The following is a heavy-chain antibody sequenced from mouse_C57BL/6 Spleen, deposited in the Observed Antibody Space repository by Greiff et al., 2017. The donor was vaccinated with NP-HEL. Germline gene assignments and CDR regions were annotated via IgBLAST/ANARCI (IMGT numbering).Heavy chain of an antibody. CDR2: ISSCSSTI. D-gene: IGHD2-4*01. J-gene: IGHJ4*01. V-gene: IGHV5-17*01. CDR1: GFTFSDYG. Sequence: EVKLVESGGGLVKPGGSLKLSCAASGFTFSDYGMHWVRQAPEKGLEWVAYISSCSSTIYYADTVKGRFPLARDNAKNTLFLQMTSLRSEDTAMYYCARRTSIYYDHYYAMDYWGQGTSVTVSS. CDR3: ARRTSIYYDHYYAMDY.